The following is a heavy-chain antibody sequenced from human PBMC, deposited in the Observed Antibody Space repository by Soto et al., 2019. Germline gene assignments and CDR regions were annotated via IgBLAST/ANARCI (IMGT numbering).Heavy chain of an antibody. D-gene: IGHD1-1*01. CDR1: GFTFSSYT. Sequence: LRLSCAASGFTFSSYTMNWVRQAPGRGLEWVSSISSSSSYIYYADSLKGRFTISRDNAKNSLFLQMNSLRAEDSAVYYCARGASVTGTTIFFNSWGQGTLVTVSS. CDR2: ISSSSSYI. V-gene: IGHV3-21*01. CDR3: ARGASVTGTTIFFNS. J-gene: IGHJ4*02.